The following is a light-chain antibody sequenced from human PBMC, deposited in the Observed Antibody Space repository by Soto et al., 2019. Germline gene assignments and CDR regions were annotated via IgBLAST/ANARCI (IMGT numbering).Light chain of an antibody. CDR3: NSYRRGGTYV. CDR2: DVS. Sequence: QSALTQAASVSGSPGQSITISCTGTSSDVGGYNYVSWYQQYPGKAPKLMIYDVSSRPSGVSNRFSGSKSDNTASLPISGLQAEDEADYYCNSYRRGGTYVFGTWTKVNVL. J-gene: IGLJ1*01. CDR1: SSDVGGYNY. V-gene: IGLV2-14*03.